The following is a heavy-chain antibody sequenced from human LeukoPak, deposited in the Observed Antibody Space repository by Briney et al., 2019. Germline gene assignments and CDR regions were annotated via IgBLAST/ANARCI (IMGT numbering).Heavy chain of an antibody. CDR2: IIPMFGTA. CDR1: GGTFSSYA. D-gene: IGHD2-15*01. J-gene: IGHJ6*03. Sequence: ASVKVSCKASGGTFSSYAISWVRQAPGQGLEWMGGIIPMFGTANYAQKFQGRVTITADESTSTAYMELSSLRSEDTAVYYCARGECGGSCYPISRYYYYYMDVWGKGTTVTISS. V-gene: IGHV1-69*13. CDR3: ARGECGGSCYPISRYYYYYMDV.